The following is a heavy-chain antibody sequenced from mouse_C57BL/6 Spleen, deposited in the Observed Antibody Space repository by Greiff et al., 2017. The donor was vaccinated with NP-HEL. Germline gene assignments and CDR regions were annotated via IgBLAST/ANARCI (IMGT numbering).Heavy chain of an antibody. CDR3: AISYYYGSSVDY. V-gene: IGHV1-42*01. CDR1: GYSFTGYY. CDR2: INPSTGGT. Sequence: EVKLMESGPELVKPGASVKISCKASGYSFTGYYMNWVKQSPEKSLEWIGEINPSTGGTTYNQKFKAKATLTVDKSSSTAYMQLKSLTSEDSAVYYCAISYYYGSSVDYWGQGTTLTVSS. J-gene: IGHJ2*01. D-gene: IGHD1-1*01.